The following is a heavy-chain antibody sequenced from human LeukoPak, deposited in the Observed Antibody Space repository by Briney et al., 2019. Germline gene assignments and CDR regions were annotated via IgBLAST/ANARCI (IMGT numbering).Heavy chain of an antibody. CDR2: IRSKANSYAT. J-gene: IGHJ4*02. CDR1: GFTFSGSA. CDR3: TEAFGSGLNSPL. D-gene: IGHD3-10*01. Sequence: GGSLRLSCAASGFTFSGSAMHWVRQASGKGLEWVGLIRSKANSYATAYAASVKGRFTISRDDSKNTAYLQMNSLKTEDTAVYYCTEAFGSGLNSPLWGQGTLVTVSS. V-gene: IGHV3-73*01.